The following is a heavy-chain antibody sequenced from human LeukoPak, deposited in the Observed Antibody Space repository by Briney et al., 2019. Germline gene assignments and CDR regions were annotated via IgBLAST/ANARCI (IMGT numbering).Heavy chain of an antibody. J-gene: IGHJ1*01. Sequence: AETLSLTCAVYGGSFSGYYWSWIRQPPGKGLEWIGETNHSGGSNYNPSLKSRVTISVDTSKNQCSLKLSSVTAADTAVYYCARGEDGDYYFQHWGQGTLVTVSS. D-gene: IGHD4-17*01. V-gene: IGHV4-34*01. CDR2: TNHSGGS. CDR3: ARGEDGDYYFQH. CDR1: GGSFSGYY.